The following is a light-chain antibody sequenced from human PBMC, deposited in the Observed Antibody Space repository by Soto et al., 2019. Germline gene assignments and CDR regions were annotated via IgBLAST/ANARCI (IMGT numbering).Light chain of an antibody. J-gene: IGKJ4*01. CDR1: RNIDHW. V-gene: IGKV1-5*01. Sequence: DTQMTQSPSTVSASVGDRVTITCRASRNIDHWLAWYQVRPGRAPKVLIYDASRLEGGVPSRFSGSGTGTEFSLTLSSLQPEDFATYFCQQYNVFPLTFGGGTKVEIK. CDR3: QQYNVFPLT. CDR2: DAS.